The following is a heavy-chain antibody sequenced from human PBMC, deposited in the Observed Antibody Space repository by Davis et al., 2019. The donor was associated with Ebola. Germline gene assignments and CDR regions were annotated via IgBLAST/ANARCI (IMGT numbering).Heavy chain of an antibody. CDR3: AKDTPNIWFDV. Sequence: ERSLRLSCAASGFVFRNYVMSWVRRAPGKGLEWVSTHGTSGDTYYADSVKGRFTISRDNSKNTLHLQMNSLRVEDTAIYYCAKDTPNIWFDVWDQGTMVAVSS. D-gene: IGHD2-15*01. J-gene: IGHJ3*01. V-gene: IGHV3-23*01. CDR2: HGTSGDT. CDR1: GFVFRNYV.